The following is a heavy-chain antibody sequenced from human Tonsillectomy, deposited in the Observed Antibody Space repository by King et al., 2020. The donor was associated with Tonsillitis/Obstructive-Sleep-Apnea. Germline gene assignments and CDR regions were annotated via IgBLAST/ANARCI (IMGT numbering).Heavy chain of an antibody. Sequence: LQLVQSGAEVKKPGASVKVSCKASGYTFTTYYMHWVRQAPGQGLEWMGIINPSNGDTSYAPKFQGRVTMTRDTSPYTLYMELSSLRSDDTAVYYCAREGLFDYWGQGTRVIVSS. D-gene: IGHD3/OR15-3a*01. J-gene: IGHJ4*02. V-gene: IGHV1-46*01. CDR1: GYTFTTYY. CDR3: AREGLFDY. CDR2: INPSNGDT.